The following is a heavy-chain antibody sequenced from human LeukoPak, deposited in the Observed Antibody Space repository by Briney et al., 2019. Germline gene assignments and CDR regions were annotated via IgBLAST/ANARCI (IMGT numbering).Heavy chain of an antibody. CDR2: ISYDGSNK. J-gene: IGHJ4*02. V-gene: IGHV3-30-3*01. Sequence: GGSLRLSCAASGFTFSSYAMRWVRQAPGKGLEWVAVISYDGSNKYYADSVKGRFTISRDNSKNTLYLQMNSLRAEDTAVYYCARGAPTYDSSAYYGYWGQGTLVTVSS. CDR3: ARGAPTYDSSAYYGY. CDR1: GFTFSSYA. D-gene: IGHD3-22*01.